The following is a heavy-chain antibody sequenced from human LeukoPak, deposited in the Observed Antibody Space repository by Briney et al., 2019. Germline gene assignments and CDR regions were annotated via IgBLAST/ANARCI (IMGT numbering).Heavy chain of an antibody. CDR2: IHPGDSDT. CDR3: ARLYCTGGTCFDP. D-gene: IGHD2-8*02. J-gene: IGHJ5*02. Sequence: GESPKISCKGSGYSFTSYWIAWVRQMPGKGQEWMGIIHPGDSDTRYSPSFEGQVTISADKSISTAYLQWSSLEASDTAMYYCARLYCTGGTCFDPWGQGNLVTVSS. CDR1: GYSFTSYW. V-gene: IGHV5-51*01.